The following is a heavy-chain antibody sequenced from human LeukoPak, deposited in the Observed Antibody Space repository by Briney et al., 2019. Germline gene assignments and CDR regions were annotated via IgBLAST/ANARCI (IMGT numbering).Heavy chain of an antibody. Sequence: PGGSLRLSCAASGFTFSSYSMNWVRQAPGKGLEWVSSISSSSSYIYYADSVRGRFTISRDNAKNSLYLQMNSLRAEDTAVYYCARDKSEEYCGGDCGFDYWGQGTLVTVSS. CDR2: ISSSSSYI. D-gene: IGHD2-21*02. CDR3: ARDKSEEYCGGDCGFDY. CDR1: GFTFSSYS. V-gene: IGHV3-21*01. J-gene: IGHJ4*02.